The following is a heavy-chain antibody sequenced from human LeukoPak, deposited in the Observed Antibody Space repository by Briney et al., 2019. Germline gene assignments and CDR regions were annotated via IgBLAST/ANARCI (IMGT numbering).Heavy chain of an antibody. D-gene: IGHD3-10*01. J-gene: IGHJ4*02. CDR2: ISYDGSNK. Sequence: GGSLRLSCAASGFTFSDHYMDWVRQAPGKGLEWVAVISYDGSNKYYADSVKGRFTISRDNSKNTLYLQMNSLRAEDTAVYYCAKPKGGYYYGSGSYLGEYFDYWGQGTLVTVSS. CDR3: AKPKGGYYYGSGSYLGEYFDY. CDR1: GFTFSDHY. V-gene: IGHV3-30*18.